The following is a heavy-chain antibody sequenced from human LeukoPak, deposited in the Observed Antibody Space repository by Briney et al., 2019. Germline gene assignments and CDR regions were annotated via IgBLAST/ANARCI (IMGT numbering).Heavy chain of an antibody. CDR1: RFTFSIYW. J-gene: IGHJ4*02. D-gene: IGHD1-1*01. CDR2: INSDGSDT. CDR3: ARDSPGYLAYDS. Sequence: GGSLRLSCAASRFTFSIYWMHWVRQVPGKGLVWVSRINSDGSDTRYADSVKGRFTISRDNAKKSLYLQMNSLRAEDTAVYYCARDSPGYLAYDSWGQGTLVTVSS. V-gene: IGHV3-74*01.